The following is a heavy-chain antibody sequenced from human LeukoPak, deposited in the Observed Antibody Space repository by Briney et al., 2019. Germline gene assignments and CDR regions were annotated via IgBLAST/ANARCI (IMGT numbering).Heavy chain of an antibody. CDR1: GYTFTGYY. V-gene: IGHV1-2*02. CDR3: ARVRADMYYYGSGSYYMDY. Sequence: ASMKVSCKASGYTFTGYYMHWVRQAPGQGLEWMGWINPNSGGTNYAQKFQGRVTMTRDTSISTAYMELSRLRSDDTAVYYCARVRADMYYYGSGSYYMDYWGQGTLVTVSS. J-gene: IGHJ4*02. D-gene: IGHD3-10*01. CDR2: INPNSGGT.